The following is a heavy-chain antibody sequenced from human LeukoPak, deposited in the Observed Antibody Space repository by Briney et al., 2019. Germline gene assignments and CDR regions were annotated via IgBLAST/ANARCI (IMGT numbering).Heavy chain of an antibody. CDR2: ISSNGGST. D-gene: IGHD2-15*01. J-gene: IGHJ6*03. CDR3: ARVGPRGGSEPYYYMDV. CDR1: GFTFSSYA. Sequence: PGGSLRLSCAASGFTFSSYAMHWVRQAPGKGLEYVSAISSNGGSTYYANSVKGRFTISRDNSKNTLYLQMGSLRAEDMAVYYCARVGPRGGSEPYYYMDVWGKGTTVTISS. V-gene: IGHV3-64*01.